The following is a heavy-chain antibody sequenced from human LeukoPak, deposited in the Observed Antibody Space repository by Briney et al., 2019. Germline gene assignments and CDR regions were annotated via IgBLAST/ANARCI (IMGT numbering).Heavy chain of an antibody. Sequence: PVGSLRLSCAASGFTFSTYAMSWVRQAPGKGPEWVSVVSGTGGRTYYADSVKGRFTISRDNAKNSLYLQMNSLRAEDTAVYYCAREGPKGFDPWGQGTLVTVSS. CDR2: VSGTGGRT. J-gene: IGHJ5*02. CDR1: GFTFSTYA. CDR3: AREGPKGFDP. V-gene: IGHV3-23*01.